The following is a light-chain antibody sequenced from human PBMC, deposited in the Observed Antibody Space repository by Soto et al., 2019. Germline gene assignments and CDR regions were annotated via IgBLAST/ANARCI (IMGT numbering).Light chain of an antibody. CDR3: QSYDSSLSGFVV. CDR2: GNS. CDR1: SSNIWAGYD. Sequence: HSVLTQPPSVSGAPGQRVTISCTGSSSNIWAGYDVHWYQQLPGTAPKLLIYGNSNRPSGVPDRFSGSKSGTSASLAITGLQAEDEADYYCQSYDSSLSGFVVFGGGTKVTVL. J-gene: IGLJ2*01. V-gene: IGLV1-40*01.